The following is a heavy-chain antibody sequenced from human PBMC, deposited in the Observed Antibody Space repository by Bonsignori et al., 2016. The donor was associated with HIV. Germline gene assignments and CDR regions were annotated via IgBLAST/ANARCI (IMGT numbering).Heavy chain of an antibody. J-gene: IGHJ5*02. CDR3: AREAIIIVPRAPSKYWFEP. CDR2: INPSDGDT. V-gene: IGHV1-46*01. Sequence: WVRQAPGQGLEWMGFINPSDGDTAYAQRFQDRVTMTSDTSTSTVYMELSSLIYEDTAVYYCAREAIIIVPRAPSKYWFEPWGQGALVTVSS. D-gene: IGHD2/OR15-2a*01.